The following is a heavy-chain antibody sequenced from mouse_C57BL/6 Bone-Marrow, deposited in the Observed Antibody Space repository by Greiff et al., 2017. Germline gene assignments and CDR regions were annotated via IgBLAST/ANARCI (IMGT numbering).Heavy chain of an antibody. CDR3: TCNYVDY. CDR2: IDPENGDT. Sequence: VQLKQSGAELVRPGASVKLSCTASGFNIKDDYMHWVKQRPEQGLEWIGWIDPENGDTEYASKFQGKATITADTSSTTAYLQLSSLTSEDTAVYYCTCNYVDYWGQGTTLTVSS. V-gene: IGHV14-4*01. CDR1: GFNIKDDY. J-gene: IGHJ2*01.